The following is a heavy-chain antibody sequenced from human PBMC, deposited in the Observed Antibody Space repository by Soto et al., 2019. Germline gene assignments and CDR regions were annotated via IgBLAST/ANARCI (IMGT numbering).Heavy chain of an antibody. V-gene: IGHV1-8*01. CDR3: ARALRITIFGVVMGRSEGYFQH. CDR1: GYTFTDYG. J-gene: IGHJ1*01. CDR2: IHTYSGNT. D-gene: IGHD3-3*01. Sequence: ASVKVSCKASGYTFTDYGVSWVRQAPGQGLEWMGWIHTYSGNTNYAQKFQGRVTMTRNASISTAYMELSSLRSEDTAVYYCARALRITIFGVVMGRSEGYFQHWGQGTLVTVSS.